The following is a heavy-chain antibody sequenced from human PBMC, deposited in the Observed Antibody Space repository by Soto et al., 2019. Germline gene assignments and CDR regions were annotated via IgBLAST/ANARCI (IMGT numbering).Heavy chain of an antibody. CDR1: SGSTSRYY. CDR3: ATAKVGIGRYFDN. CDR2: ISYSAST. V-gene: IGHV4-59*01. J-gene: IGHJ4*02. D-gene: IGHD2-21*01. Sequence: SETLSLTCSVSSGSTSRYYWSCLRQPPGKGLEWIGYISYSASTNYNPSLKGRVTISLDTSTNQFSLNVNSVTAADTAVYYCATAKVGIGRYFDNWGQGTPVTVSS.